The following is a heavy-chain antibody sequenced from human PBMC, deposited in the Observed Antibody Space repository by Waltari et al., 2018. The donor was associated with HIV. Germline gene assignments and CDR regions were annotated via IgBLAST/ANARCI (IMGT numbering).Heavy chain of an antibody. CDR3: ARDGYTAITMGRGVPFDY. CDR2: ISSSSSTI. V-gene: IGHV3-48*02. J-gene: IGHJ4*02. Sequence: EVQLVESGGVLVQPGESLRLSCDASGLTFSSYSMPWFRQAPGKGLAWVSYISSSSSTIYYADSVKGRFTISRDNAKNSLYLQMNSLRDEDTAVYYCARDGYTAITMGRGVPFDYWGQGTLVTVSS. D-gene: IGHD3-10*01. CDR1: GLTFSSYS.